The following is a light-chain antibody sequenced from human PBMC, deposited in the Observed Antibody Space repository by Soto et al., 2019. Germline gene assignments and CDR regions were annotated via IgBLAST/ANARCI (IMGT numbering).Light chain of an antibody. CDR3: QVWDSSSDHPGV. CDR2: EDS. CDR1: NIGSKS. J-gene: IGLJ2*01. Sequence: SYELTQPPSGAVAPGQTARITCGGNNIGSKSVHWYQQKPGQAPVLVVYEDSDRPSGIPERFSGSNSGNTATLTISRVEAGDEADYYCQVWDSSSDHPGVFGGGTKLTVL. V-gene: IGLV3-21*02.